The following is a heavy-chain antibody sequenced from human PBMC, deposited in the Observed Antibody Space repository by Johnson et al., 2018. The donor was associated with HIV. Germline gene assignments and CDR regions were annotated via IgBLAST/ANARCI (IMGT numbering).Heavy chain of an antibody. CDR2: IKEDGSEK. D-gene: IGHD2-15*01. Sequence: VQLVESGGGLVQPGGSLRLSCAVSGFSVSYNYMSWVRQAPGKGLEWVANIKEDGSEKYYVDSVKGRFSISRDNAKNSLYLHMNSLRAEDTAVYYCATDIVVVLAATATGAAFDIWGQGTMVTVSS. V-gene: IGHV3-7*01. CDR3: ATDIVVVLAATATGAAFDI. CDR1: GFSVSYNY. J-gene: IGHJ3*02.